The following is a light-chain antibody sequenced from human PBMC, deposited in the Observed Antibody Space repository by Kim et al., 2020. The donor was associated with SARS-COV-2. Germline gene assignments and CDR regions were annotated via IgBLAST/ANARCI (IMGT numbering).Light chain of an antibody. V-gene: IGLV1-40*01. CDR1: SSNIGADYD. CDR2: GNN. Sequence: RVTISCTGSSSNIGADYDVHWYKQLPGTAPKLLIYGNNNRPSGVPDRFSGSKSGTSASVAITGLQAEDEADYYCQSYDSSLSGSVFGPGTKVTVL. CDR3: QSYDSSLSGSV. J-gene: IGLJ1*01.